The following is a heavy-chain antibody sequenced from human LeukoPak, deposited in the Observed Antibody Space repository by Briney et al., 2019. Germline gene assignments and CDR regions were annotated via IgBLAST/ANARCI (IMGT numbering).Heavy chain of an antibody. J-gene: IGHJ3*02. CDR2: INPNSGGT. CDR3: ARNYGDYGDDAFDI. V-gene: IGHV1-2*02. CDR1: GYTFTGYY. D-gene: IGHD4-17*01. Sequence: GASVKVSCKASGYTFTGYYMHWVRQAPGQGLEWMGWINPNSGGTNYAQKFQGRVTMTRDTSISTAYMELSRLRSDDTAVYYCARNYGDYGDDAFDIWGQGTMVTVSS.